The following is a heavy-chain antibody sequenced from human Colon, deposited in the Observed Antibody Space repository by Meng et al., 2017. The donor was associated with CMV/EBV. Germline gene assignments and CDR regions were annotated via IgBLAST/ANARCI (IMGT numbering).Heavy chain of an antibody. V-gene: IGHV6-1*01. D-gene: IGHD2-21*01. Sequence: SQTLSLTFGISWDSVPSNSAVWNWIRQSPARGLGWLGRTYYKYRWYNDYAPSVKSRITFIPDTSKNQFSLQPDSVPPEDTAVYFCAYFGGACHGPVWGVWGQGTTVTVSS. CDR2: TYYKYRWYN. J-gene: IGHJ6*02. CDR1: WDSVPSNSAV. CDR3: AYFGGACHGPVWGV.